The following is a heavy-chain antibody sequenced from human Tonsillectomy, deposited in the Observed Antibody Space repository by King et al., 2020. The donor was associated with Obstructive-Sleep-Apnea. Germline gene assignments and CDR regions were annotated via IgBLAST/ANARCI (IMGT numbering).Heavy chain of an antibody. CDR2: INPSDSYI. D-gene: IGHD1-1*01. V-gene: IGHV5-10-1*01. CDR3: ARRTGDFDY. Sequence: QLVQSGAEVKKPGESLKNSCKGSGYSFTSHWISWVRQMPGKGLEWMGRINPSDSYINYSPSFQGHVTISADKSISTAYLQWSSLKASDTAMYYCARRTGDFDYWGQGTLVTVSS. J-gene: IGHJ4*02. CDR1: GYSFTSHW.